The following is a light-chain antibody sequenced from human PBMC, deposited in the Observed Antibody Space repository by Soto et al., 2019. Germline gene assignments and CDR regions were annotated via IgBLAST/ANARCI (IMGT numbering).Light chain of an antibody. CDR3: QQYDNLPYT. CDR2: DTS. CDR1: QDIHNY. J-gene: IGKJ2*01. Sequence: DIQMTQSPSSLSASVGDRVTITCRATQDIHNYLNWYQQKPGKAPKLLIYDTSNLETGVPSRFSGSGSGTDFTFTISSLQPEDIATYYCQQYDNLPYTFGQGTNLEI. V-gene: IGKV1-33*01.